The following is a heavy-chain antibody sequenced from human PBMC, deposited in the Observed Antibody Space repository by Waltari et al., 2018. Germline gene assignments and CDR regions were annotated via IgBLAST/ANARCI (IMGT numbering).Heavy chain of an antibody. D-gene: IGHD6-19*01. Sequence: EVQLLESGRTLVQPGGSLSLSCVPYGFIFRDNVMSWVRQPPGKGLEWVSSISPTYSTFYAESVKGRSSISRDNSKSTVFLQLDRVSAEDTAVYFCAQYDRGSYLPPLRHWGQGILVTVSS. CDR3: AQYDRGSYLPPLRH. CDR2: ISPTYST. J-gene: IGHJ4*02. CDR1: GFIFRDNV. V-gene: IGHV3-23*01.